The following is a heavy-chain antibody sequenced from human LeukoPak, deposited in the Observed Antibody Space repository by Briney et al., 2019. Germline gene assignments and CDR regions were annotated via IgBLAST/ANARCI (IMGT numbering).Heavy chain of an antibody. J-gene: IGHJ4*02. D-gene: IGHD4-17*01. CDR2: ISGSGGST. CDR1: GFTFSSYA. CDR3: ASRNGDYDY. V-gene: IGHV3-23*01. Sequence: GGSLRLSCAASGFTFSSYAMSWVRQAPGKGLEWVSAISGSGGSTYYVDSVKGRFTISRDNYTLYLQMNSLRAEDTAVYYCASRNGDYDYWGQGTLVTVSS.